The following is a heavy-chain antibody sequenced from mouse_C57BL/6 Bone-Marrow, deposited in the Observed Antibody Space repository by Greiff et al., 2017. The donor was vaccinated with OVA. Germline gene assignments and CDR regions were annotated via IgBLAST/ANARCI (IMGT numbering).Heavy chain of an antibody. CDR1: GFNIKNTY. CDR3: AKSYGSRWYFDV. V-gene: IGHV14-3*01. J-gene: IGHJ1*03. CDR2: IDPANGNT. Sequence: VQLKESVAELVRPGASVKLSCTASGFNIKNTYMHWVKQRPEQGLEWIGRIDPANGNTKYAPKFQGKATITADTSSNTAYLQLSSLTSEDTAIYYCAKSYGSRWYFDVWGTGTTVTVSS. D-gene: IGHD1-1*01.